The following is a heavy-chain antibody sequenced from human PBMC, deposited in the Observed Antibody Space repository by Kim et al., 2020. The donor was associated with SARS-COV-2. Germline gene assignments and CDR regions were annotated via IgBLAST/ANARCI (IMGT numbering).Heavy chain of an antibody. D-gene: IGHD1-1*01. CDR3: ARSRYNWNGAFDI. Sequence: YAQKFQGRVTITADESTSTAYMKLSSLRSEDTAVYYCARSRYNWNGAFDIWGQGTMVTVSS. J-gene: IGHJ3*02. V-gene: IGHV1-69*01.